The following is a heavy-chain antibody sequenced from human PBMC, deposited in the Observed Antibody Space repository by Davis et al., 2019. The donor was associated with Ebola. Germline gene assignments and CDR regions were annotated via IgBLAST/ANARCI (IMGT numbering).Heavy chain of an antibody. J-gene: IGHJ5*02. CDR3: ARTAKTSISDSGLGYTYFDP. CDR2: ISHAGFS. V-gene: IGHV4-34*01. CDR1: GESFSAFF. D-gene: IGHD1-1*01. Sequence: MPSETLSLTCAVYGESFSAFFWSWIRLAPGKGLEWVGRISHAGFSDYNPTLKSRVTMSVDLLKNQFSLDLKSVTAADAGVYYCARTAKTSISDSGLGYTYFDPWGQGTLVAVSS.